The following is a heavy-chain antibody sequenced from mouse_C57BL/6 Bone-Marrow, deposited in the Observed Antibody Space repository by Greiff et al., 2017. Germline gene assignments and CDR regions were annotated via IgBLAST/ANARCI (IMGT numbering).Heavy chain of an antibody. Sequence: QVQLQQSGAELARPGASVKLSCKASGYTFTSYGISWVKQRTGQGLEWIGEIYPRSGNTYYNEKFKGKATLTADKSSSTAYMELRSLTSEYSAVYFCTRATMYYFDFWGQGTTPTVSS. CDR2: IYPRSGNT. CDR1: GYTFTSYG. CDR3: TRATMYYFDF. V-gene: IGHV1-81*01. D-gene: IGHD1-1*02. J-gene: IGHJ2*01.